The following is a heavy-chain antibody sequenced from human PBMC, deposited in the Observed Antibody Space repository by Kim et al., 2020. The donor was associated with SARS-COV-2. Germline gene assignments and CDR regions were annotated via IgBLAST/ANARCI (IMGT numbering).Heavy chain of an antibody. CDR3: VRHWEFRYSSSWYGGGVAP. D-gene: IGHD6-13*01. J-gene: IGHJ5*02. CDR1: GGSISSSNYY. Sequence: SETLSLTCTVSGGSISSSNYYWGWIRQPPGKGLEWIGSIYYSGSTYYNPSLESRVTISVDTSKNQFSLKLSSVTAADTAVYYCVRHWEFRYSSSWYGGGVAPWGQGTLVTVSS. V-gene: IGHV4-39*01. CDR2: IYYSGST.